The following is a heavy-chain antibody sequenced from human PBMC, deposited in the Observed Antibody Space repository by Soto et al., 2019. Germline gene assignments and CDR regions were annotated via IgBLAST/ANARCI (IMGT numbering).Heavy chain of an antibody. V-gene: IGHV1-2*04. CDR2: INPNSGGA. CDR3: ARAQRTYSSPDY. J-gene: IGHJ4*02. Sequence: ASVKVSCKASGYTFTGYYMHWVRQAPGQGLEWMGWINPNSGGANYAQKFQGWVTMTRDTSISTAYMELSRLRSDDTAVYYCARAQRTYSSPDYWGQGTLVTVSS. CDR1: GYTFTGYY. D-gene: IGHD6-13*01.